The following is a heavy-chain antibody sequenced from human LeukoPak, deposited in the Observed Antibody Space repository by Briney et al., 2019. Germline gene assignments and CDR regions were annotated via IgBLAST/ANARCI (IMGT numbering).Heavy chain of an antibody. Sequence: SVKVSCTASGGTFSIYAISWVRQAPGQGLEWMGGIIPIFGTANYAQKFQGRVTITADESTSTAYMELSSLRSEDTAVYYCAREADSSGYYRYYYYGMDVWGQGTTVTVSS. V-gene: IGHV1-69*13. J-gene: IGHJ6*02. D-gene: IGHD3-22*01. CDR3: AREADSSGYYRYYYYGMDV. CDR2: IIPIFGTA. CDR1: GGTFSIYA.